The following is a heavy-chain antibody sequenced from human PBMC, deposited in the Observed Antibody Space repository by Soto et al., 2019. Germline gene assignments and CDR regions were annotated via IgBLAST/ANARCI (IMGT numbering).Heavy chain of an antibody. D-gene: IGHD6-19*01. CDR3: ASDAKPTDSGGYVRFDS. CDR1: GFTFAAFT. Sequence: EVQLVESGGVVVQPGGSLTLSCAASGFTFAAFTMHWVRQAPGKGLEWVSRISWDSGSSYYVDSMKGRYTISRNNNNNSLYLQMNSLRSEDTAFYYCASDAKPTDSGGYVRFDSWGQGTLVTVSS. CDR2: ISWDSGSS. J-gene: IGHJ4*02. V-gene: IGHV3-43*01.